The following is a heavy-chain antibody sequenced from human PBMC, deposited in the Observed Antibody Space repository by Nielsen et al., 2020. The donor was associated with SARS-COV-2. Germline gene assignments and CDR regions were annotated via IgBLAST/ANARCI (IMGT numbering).Heavy chain of an antibody. CDR1: GFTVSSNY. CDR2: IYSGGST. Sequence: GESLKISCAASGFTVSSNYMSWVRQAPGKGLEWVSVIYSGGSTYYADSVKGRFTISRDNSKNTLYLQMNSLRAEDTAVYYCAREGGRRAFDYWGQGTLVTVSS. J-gene: IGHJ4*02. V-gene: IGHV3-53*01. CDR3: AREGGRRAFDY. D-gene: IGHD3-16*01.